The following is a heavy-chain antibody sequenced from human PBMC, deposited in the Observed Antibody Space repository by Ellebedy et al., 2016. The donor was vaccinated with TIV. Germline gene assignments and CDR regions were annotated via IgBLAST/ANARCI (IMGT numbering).Heavy chain of an antibody. CDR2: AYYSGNT. V-gene: IGHV4-39*07. CDR1: GGSLSSYPYY. D-gene: IGHD4-17*01. J-gene: IGHJ4*02. Sequence: SETLSLTCTVSGGSLSSYPYYWGWIRQSPGKGLEWIGTAYYSGNTYYNPSLKSRVTMSVDTSKNQFSLRLRSVTAADTAVYYCVYGDNEYYFDYWGQGTLITVSS. CDR3: VYGDNEYYFDY.